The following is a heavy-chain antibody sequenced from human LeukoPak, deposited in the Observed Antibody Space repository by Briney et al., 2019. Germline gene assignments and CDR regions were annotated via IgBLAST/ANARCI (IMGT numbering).Heavy chain of an antibody. CDR3: AGGSRKAFDI. V-gene: IGHV3-48*01. J-gene: IGHJ3*02. CDR1: GFTFSSYS. CDR2: ISSSSSTI. Sequence: GSLRLSCAASGFTFSSYSMNWVRQAPGKGLEWVSYISSSSSTIYYADSVKGRFTISRDNAKNSLYLQMNSLRAEDTAVYYCAGGSRKAFDIWGQGTMVTVS. D-gene: IGHD1-14*01.